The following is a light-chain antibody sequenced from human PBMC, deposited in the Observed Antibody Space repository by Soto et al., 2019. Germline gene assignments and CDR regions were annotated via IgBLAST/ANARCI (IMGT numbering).Light chain of an antibody. CDR1: QSVTSSY. CDR2: DAS. CDR3: QQYGSSGNT. V-gene: IGKV3-20*01. Sequence: EIVLTQSPGTLSLSPGERATLSCRASQSVTSSYLAWYQHKPGQAPRLLIYDASSRATGIPDRFSGSGSGTDFTLTISILEPEDFAVYYYQQYGSSGNTFGGGTKVEIK. J-gene: IGKJ4*01.